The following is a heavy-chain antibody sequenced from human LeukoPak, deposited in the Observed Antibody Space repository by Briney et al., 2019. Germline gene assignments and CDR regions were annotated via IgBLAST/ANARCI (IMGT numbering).Heavy chain of an antibody. CDR1: GGSISSYY. V-gene: IGHV4-4*07. CDR2: IYTSGST. CDR3: ARESLLWFGELLWAFDY. Sequence: SETLSLTCTVSGGSISSYYWSWIRQPAGKGLEWIGRIYTSGSTNYNPSLKSRVTMSVDTSKNQSSLKLSSVTAADTAVYYCARESLLWFGELLWAFDYWGQGTLVTVSS. J-gene: IGHJ4*02. D-gene: IGHD3-10*01.